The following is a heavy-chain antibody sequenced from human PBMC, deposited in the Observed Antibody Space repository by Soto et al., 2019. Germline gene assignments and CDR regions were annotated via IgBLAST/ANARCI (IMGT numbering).Heavy chain of an antibody. V-gene: IGHV4-59*08. D-gene: IGHD4-17*01. CDR1: GGSIRSYY. Sequence: QVQLQESGPGQVKPSETLSLTCTVSGGSIRSYYWSWIRQPPGKGLEWVGYIYDIGSTDYNPSLKSRVFISGDTSKNQFSLKLSSVTAADTAIYYCARHLTYGGPDFEYGGQGTLVTVSS. J-gene: IGHJ4*02. CDR2: IYDIGST. CDR3: ARHLTYGGPDFEY.